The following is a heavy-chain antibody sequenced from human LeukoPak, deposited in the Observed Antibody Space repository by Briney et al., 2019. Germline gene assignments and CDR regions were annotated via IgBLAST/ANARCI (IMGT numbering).Heavy chain of an antibody. CDR2: INHSGST. Sequence: SETLSLTCAVYGGSFSGYYWSWIRQPPGKGLEWIGEINHSGSTNYNPSLKSRVTISVDTSKNQFSLKLSSVTAADTAVYYCARGRGYSYGLFDYWGQGTLVIVSS. J-gene: IGHJ4*02. CDR3: ARGRGYSYGLFDY. V-gene: IGHV4-34*01. CDR1: GGSFSGYY. D-gene: IGHD5-18*01.